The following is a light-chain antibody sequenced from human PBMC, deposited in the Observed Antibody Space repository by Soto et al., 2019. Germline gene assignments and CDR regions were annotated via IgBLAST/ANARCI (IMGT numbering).Light chain of an antibody. Sequence: DIVMTQSPDSLAWFRGEGPTLNCKSSRRVLYTSTIKNYLAWYRQKPGKPPKLLIYWASTGESGVPDRFSGSGSGTDFTLTISSLQAEDVAVYYCQQYYSTPPNFGGGTKVEIK. J-gene: IGKJ4*01. V-gene: IGKV4-1*01. CDR2: WAS. CDR3: QQYYSTPPN. CDR1: RRVLYTSTIKNY.